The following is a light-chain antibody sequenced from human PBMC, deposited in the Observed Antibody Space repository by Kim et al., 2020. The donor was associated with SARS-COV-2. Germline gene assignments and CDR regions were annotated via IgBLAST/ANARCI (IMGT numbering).Light chain of an antibody. J-gene: IGLJ3*02. CDR2: DVS. Sequence: SLTMSCTGTTVAVGGFNYVSWYQQHPGKAPKLMIYDVSTRPSGVSDRFSGSKSGNTASLTISGLQAEDEAVYYCSSYTSSISWVFGGGTKLAVL. V-gene: IGLV2-14*03. CDR1: TVAVGGFNY. CDR3: SSYTSSISWV.